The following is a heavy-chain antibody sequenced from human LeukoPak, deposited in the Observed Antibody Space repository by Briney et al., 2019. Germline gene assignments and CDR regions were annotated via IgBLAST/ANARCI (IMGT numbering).Heavy chain of an antibody. CDR2: ISYDGSNK. CDR1: GFTFSSYA. Sequence: PGGSLRLSCAASGFTFSSYAMHWVRQAPGKGLEWVAVISYDGSNKYYADSVKGRFTISRDNSKNTLYLQMNSLRAEDTAVYYCAPRGTYYYDSSGYPSFDYWGQGTLVTVSS. CDR3: APRGTYYYDSSGYPSFDY. D-gene: IGHD3-22*01. V-gene: IGHV3-30-3*01. J-gene: IGHJ4*02.